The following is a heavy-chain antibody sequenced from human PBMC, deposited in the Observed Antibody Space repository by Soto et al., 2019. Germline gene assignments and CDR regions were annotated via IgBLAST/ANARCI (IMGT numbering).Heavy chain of an antibody. CDR2: IYYSGST. Sequence: SETLSLTCTVSGGSISSGSYYWGWIRQPPGKGLEWIGSIYYSGSTYYNPSLKSRVTISLDTSKNQFSLKLSSVTAADTAVYYCARTWNYCFDYWGQGTLVTVSS. V-gene: IGHV4-39*01. CDR1: GGSISSGSYY. D-gene: IGHD1-7*01. CDR3: ARTWNYCFDY. J-gene: IGHJ4*02.